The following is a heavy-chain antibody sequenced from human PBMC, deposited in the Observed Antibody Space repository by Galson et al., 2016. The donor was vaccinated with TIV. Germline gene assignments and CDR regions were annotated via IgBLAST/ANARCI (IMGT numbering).Heavy chain of an antibody. CDR3: ARVNWARAFDY. Sequence: SVKVSCKASGYIFINYYIHWVRQAPGQGLEWLGWFYPDSGATQYAQKFQGRVTMTRDTSISTAYMELRRLISDDTAVYYCARVNWARAFDYWGQGTQVTVSS. V-gene: IGHV1-2*02. CDR2: FYPDSGAT. CDR1: GYIFINYY. D-gene: IGHD7-27*01. J-gene: IGHJ4*02.